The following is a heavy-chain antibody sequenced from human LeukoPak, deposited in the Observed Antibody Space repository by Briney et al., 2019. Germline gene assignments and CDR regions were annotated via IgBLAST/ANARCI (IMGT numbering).Heavy chain of an antibody. J-gene: IGHJ4*02. CDR2: VYSSGGT. Sequence: SQTLSLTCTVSGGSINSGAYYWSWIRQPAGKGLEWIGRVYSSGGTSYNPSLKSRVSMSVDTSKNQFSLKLTSVTAADTAVYFCARGNGYCDMAFDYWGQGALVTVSS. CDR3: ARGNGYCDMAFDY. CDR1: GGSINSGAYY. D-gene: IGHD3-22*01. V-gene: IGHV4-61*02.